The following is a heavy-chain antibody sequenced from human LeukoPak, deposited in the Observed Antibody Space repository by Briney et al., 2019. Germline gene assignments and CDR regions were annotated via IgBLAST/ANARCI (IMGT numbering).Heavy chain of an antibody. CDR3: ARDAIDASDI. V-gene: IGHV1-69*04. J-gene: IGHJ3*02. CDR1: VGTFSSYA. CDR2: IIPIFGIA. Sequence: SVKVSCKASVGTFSSYAISWVRQAPGQGLEWMGRIIPIFGIANYAQKFQGRVTITADKSTSTAYMELSSLRSEYTAVYYCARDAIDASDIWGQGTMVTVSS.